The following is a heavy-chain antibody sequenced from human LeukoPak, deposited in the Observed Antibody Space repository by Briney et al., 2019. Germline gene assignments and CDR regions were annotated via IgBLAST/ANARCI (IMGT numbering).Heavy chain of an antibody. J-gene: IGHJ4*02. Sequence: KTSGTLSLTCAVSGGSISSSNWWSWVRQPPGKGLEWIGEIYHSGSTNYNPSLKSRVTISVDTSKKQFSLKLSSVTAADTAVYYCVTYYFDSSGPKKNYWGQGTLVTVPS. CDR2: IYHSGST. D-gene: IGHD3-22*01. CDR1: GGSISSSNW. V-gene: IGHV4-4*02. CDR3: VTYYFDSSGPKKNY.